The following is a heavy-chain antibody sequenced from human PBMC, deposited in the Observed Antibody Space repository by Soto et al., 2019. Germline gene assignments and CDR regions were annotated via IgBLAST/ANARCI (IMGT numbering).Heavy chain of an antibody. D-gene: IGHD3-3*01. J-gene: IGHJ4*02. V-gene: IGHV4-39*01. CDR3: ARLEGPATISYYFDF. CDR2: IYFRGNT. CDR1: GDSINSDKYY. Sequence: QLQLQESGPGLVKPSETLSLTCSVSGDSINSDKYYWGWIRQPPGKGLEWIGSIYFRGNTYYNPSLQPRVTISLDKSKCQFSLKLNSVTAADSAVYFCARLEGPATISYYFDFWGQGALVTVSS.